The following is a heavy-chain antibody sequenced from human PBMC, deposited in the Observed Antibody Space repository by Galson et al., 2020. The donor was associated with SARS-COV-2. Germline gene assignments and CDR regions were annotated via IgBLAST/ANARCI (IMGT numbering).Heavy chain of an antibody. J-gene: IGHJ6*02. V-gene: IGHV3-30*18. CDR2: ISYDGDNT. Sequence: PGGSLRLSCAASGFTFSNYGMHWVRQAPGKGLEWVAVISYDGDNTHYADSAKGRFTISRDNSKNTLYLQMNSLRPEDTAVYYCAKELGRQWLFDYYYYGMDVWGQGTTVTVSS. CDR1: GFTFSNYG. D-gene: IGHD6-19*01. CDR3: AKELGRQWLFDYYYYGMDV.